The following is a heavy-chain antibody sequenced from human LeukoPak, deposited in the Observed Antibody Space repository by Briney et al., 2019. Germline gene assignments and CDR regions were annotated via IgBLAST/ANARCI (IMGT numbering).Heavy chain of an antibody. D-gene: IGHD3-22*01. J-gene: IGHJ2*01. Sequence: ASVKVSCTASGYTFTSYYMHWVRQAPGQGLEWMGIINPSGGSTSYAQKFQGRVTMTRDTSTSTVYMELSSLRSEDTAVYYCARDGYYDSSGYYMWYFDLWGRGTLVTVSS. CDR2: INPSGGST. CDR1: GYTFTSYY. CDR3: ARDGYYDSSGYYMWYFDL. V-gene: IGHV1-46*01.